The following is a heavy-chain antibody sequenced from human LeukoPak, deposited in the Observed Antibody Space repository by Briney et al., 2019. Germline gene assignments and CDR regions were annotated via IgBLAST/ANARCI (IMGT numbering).Heavy chain of an antibody. CDR1: GYTFTDYY. V-gene: IGHV1-46*01. CDR3: AREESGGYFDY. CDR2: INPTGTGT. Sequence: ASVKVSCKASGYTFTDYYMHWVRQAPGQGLEWMGLINPTGTGTNYAQKFRGRVTLTRDTSTTTVYMELSSLRSENSAVYYCAREESGGYFDYWGQGTLVTVSS. D-gene: IGHD2-8*02. J-gene: IGHJ4*02.